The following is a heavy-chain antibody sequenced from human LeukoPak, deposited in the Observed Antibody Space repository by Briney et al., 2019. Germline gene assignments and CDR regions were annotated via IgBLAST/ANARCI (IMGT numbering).Heavy chain of an antibody. V-gene: IGHV3-21*01. Sequence: PGGSLRLSCAASGSSFSGHDMNWVRQAPGKGLEWVSSICFSSTYIYYADSMRGRFTISRDNAKHSLYQQMTRLRVEGTAYYYCAIADCSSSKCYLRRSWFVPWGEGTVVSVSS. D-gene: IGHD2-2*01. CDR3: AIADCSSSKCYLRRSWFVP. CDR2: ICFSSTYI. J-gene: IGHJ5*02. CDR1: GSSFSGHD.